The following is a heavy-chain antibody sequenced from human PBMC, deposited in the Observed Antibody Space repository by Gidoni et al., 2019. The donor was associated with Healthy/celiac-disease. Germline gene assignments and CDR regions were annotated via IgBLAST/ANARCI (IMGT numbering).Heavy chain of an antibody. CDR2: ISYDGSNK. D-gene: IGHD6-19*01. J-gene: IGHJ4*02. V-gene: IGHV3-30*04. CDR3: ASPRFLAVAGMGAFDY. Sequence: QVQLVESGGGVVQPGRSLRLSCAASGFTFTSSAMHWVRQAPGKGLEWVAVISYDGSNKYYADSVKGRFTISRDNSKNTLYLQMNSLRAEDTAVYYCASPRFLAVAGMGAFDYWGQGTLVTVSS. CDR1: GFTFTSSA.